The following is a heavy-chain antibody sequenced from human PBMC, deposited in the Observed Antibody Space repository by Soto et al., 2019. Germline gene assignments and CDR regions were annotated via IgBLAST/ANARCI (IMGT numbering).Heavy chain of an antibody. CDR2: ISGYNGHT. Sequence: QVQLVQSGAEVRKPGASVKVSCKASGYTFTTYGISWVRQAPGQGLEWMGWISGYNGHTKYAQKFQGRVTMTTDTSTSTVYMDLRSLRSDDTAVYYCEREGEMPYSYYGLDVWGQGTTVTVSS. V-gene: IGHV1-18*01. CDR3: EREGEMPYSYYGLDV. J-gene: IGHJ6*02. D-gene: IGHD3-16*01. CDR1: GYTFTTYG.